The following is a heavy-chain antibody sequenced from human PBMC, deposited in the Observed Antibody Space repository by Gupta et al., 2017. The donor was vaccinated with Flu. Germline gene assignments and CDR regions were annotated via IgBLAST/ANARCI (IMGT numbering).Heavy chain of an antibody. V-gene: IGHV4-59*01. D-gene: IGHD6-13*01. J-gene: IGHJ4*02. CDR3: ARSYSSSWSQSRAFDY. Sequence: GLEWIGYIYYSGSTNYNPSLKSRVTISVDTSKNQFSLKLSSVTAADTAVYYCARSYSSSWSQSRAFDYWGQGTLVTVSS. CDR2: IYYSGST.